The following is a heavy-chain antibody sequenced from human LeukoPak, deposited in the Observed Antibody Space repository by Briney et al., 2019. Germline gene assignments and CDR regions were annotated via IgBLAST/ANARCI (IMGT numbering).Heavy chain of an antibody. CDR2: IIPSFSTA. V-gene: IGHV1-69*13. J-gene: IGHJ3*02. D-gene: IGHD1-26*01. Sequence: SVKVSCKASGGTFSSYDISWVRQAPGQGLEWMGGIIPSFSTANYAQNFQGRVTIIADESTSTVYMELSSLRSEDTAVYYCARGPIIVGALRVDAFDIWGQGTMVTVSS. CDR1: GGTFSSYD. CDR3: ARGPIIVGALRVDAFDI.